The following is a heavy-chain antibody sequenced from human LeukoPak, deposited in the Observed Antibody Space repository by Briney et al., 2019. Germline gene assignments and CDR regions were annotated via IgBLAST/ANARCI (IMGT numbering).Heavy chain of an antibody. CDR3: ARYFFGSGGPRQEFDY. J-gene: IGHJ4*02. CDR2: IYHSGRT. Sequence: SETLSLTCTVSGGSIRNNGYYWTWIRQISGRGLEWIGNIYHSGRTYYNPSLKSRVSISVDTSKNQFSLKLTSVTAADTAVYYCARYFFGSGGPRQEFDYWGQGTLVAVSS. CDR1: GGSIRNNGYY. D-gene: IGHD3-10*01. V-gene: IGHV4-31*03.